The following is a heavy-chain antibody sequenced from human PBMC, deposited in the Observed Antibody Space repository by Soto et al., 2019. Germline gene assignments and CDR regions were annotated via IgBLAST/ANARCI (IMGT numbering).Heavy chain of an antibody. CDR3: ARATTLWFGEFQNWFDP. J-gene: IGHJ5*02. Sequence: QVQLVQSGAEVKKPGASVKVSCKASGYTFTSYGISWVRQAPGQGLEWMGWISAYNGNTNDAQKLQGRVTMTTDTPPSKAYMELRSLRSHEKTVYYCARATTLWFGEFQNWFDPWGQGTLVNVSS. CDR2: ISAYNGNT. V-gene: IGHV1-18*01. CDR1: GYTFTSYG. D-gene: IGHD3-10*01.